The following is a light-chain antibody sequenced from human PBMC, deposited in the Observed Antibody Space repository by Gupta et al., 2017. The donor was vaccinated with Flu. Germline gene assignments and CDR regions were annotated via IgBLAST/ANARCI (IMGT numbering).Light chain of an antibody. J-gene: IGKJ1*01. CDR1: QSIGSS. Sequence: PATLSVSPGERVTLYCRASQSIGSSLAWYQQKPGQAPSLLLSGASTTSAGISDTFSGSGFGTAFTLTVSSLQSQDFAVSYCRHKYRWPRTFGQGTKVEIK. CDR2: GAS. CDR3: RHKYRWPRT. V-gene: IGKV3-15*01.